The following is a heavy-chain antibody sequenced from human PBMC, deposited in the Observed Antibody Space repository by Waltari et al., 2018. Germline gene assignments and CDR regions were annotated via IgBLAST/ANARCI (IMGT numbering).Heavy chain of an antibody. V-gene: IGHV1-3*01. CDR1: GYTFTSYA. Sequence: QVQLVQSGAEVKKPGASVKVSCKASGYTFTSYAMHWVRQAPGQSLEWMGWINAGNGNTKYSQKFQGRVTITRDTSASTAYMELSSLRSEDTAVYYCARDRDYGSGSYYYYWGQGTLVTVSS. CDR2: INAGNGNT. CDR3: ARDRDYGSGSYYYY. D-gene: IGHD3-10*01. J-gene: IGHJ4*02.